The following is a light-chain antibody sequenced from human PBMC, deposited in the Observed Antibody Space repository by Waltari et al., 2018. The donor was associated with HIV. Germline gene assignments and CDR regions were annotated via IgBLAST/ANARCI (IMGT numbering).Light chain of an antibody. J-gene: IGLJ2*01. V-gene: IGLV2-14*01. CDR2: EVR. CDR1: SSDVGGYNY. Sequence: QSALTQPLSASGSPGQSVTISCNGTSSDVGGYNYVSWYQQHPGKAPKLMIYEVRNRPSGVSNRFSGSKSGNTASLTISGLQAEDEADYYCSSYTSSRVLFGGGTKLTVL. CDR3: SSYTSSRVL.